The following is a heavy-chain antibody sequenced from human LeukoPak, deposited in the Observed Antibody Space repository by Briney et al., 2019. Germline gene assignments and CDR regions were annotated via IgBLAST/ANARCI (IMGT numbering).Heavy chain of an antibody. Sequence: SETLSLTCAVYGGSLHNHFWSWNRLSPGKGLEWIGEVGDGEATNFNPSLKTRVAISTDRPKNQVSLKLKSVTDADTAIYYCARNEEAPWAYYFDYWGQGTLVTVSS. J-gene: IGHJ4*02. CDR3: ARNEEAPWAYYFDY. V-gene: IGHV4-34*01. CDR1: GGSLHNHF. CDR2: VGDGEAT.